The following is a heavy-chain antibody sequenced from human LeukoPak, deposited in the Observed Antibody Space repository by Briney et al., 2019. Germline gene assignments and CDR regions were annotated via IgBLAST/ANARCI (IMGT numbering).Heavy chain of an antibody. D-gene: IGHD1-26*01. V-gene: IGHV3-7*01. CDR2: TKQDGSEK. Sequence: PGGSLRLSCAASGLTFSSYWMSWVRQAPGKGLEWVANTKQDGSEKYYVDSVKGRFTISRDNAKNSLYLQMNSLRAEDTAVYYCASGRGSRPDYFDYWGQGTLVTVSS. CDR1: GLTFSSYW. J-gene: IGHJ4*02. CDR3: ASGRGSRPDYFDY.